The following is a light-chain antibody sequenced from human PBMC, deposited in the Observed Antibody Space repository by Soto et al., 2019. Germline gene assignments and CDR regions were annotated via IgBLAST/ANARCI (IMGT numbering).Light chain of an antibody. CDR2: AAS. CDR3: QQYNTYSSLT. J-gene: IGKJ4*01. V-gene: IGKV1-9*01. Sequence: DIQLTQSPSFLSASVGDRVIITCRASQGISSYLAWYQQKPGKAPKLLIYAASTLQSGVPSRFSGSGSGTEFTLTISSLQPDDFATYYCQQYNTYSSLTFGGGTKVDIK. CDR1: QGISSY.